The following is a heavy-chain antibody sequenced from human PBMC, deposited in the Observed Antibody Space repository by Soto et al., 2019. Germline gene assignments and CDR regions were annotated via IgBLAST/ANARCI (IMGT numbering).Heavy chain of an antibody. CDR3: ARGRGTVTTVTTHLDY. CDR2: IYYSGST. J-gene: IGHJ4*02. D-gene: IGHD4-17*01. Sequence: PSETLSLTCTVSGGSVSSGSYYWSWIRQHPGKGLEWIGYIYYSGSTYYNPSLKSRVTISVDTSKNQFSLKLSSVTAADTAVYYCARGRGTVTTVTTHLDYWGQGTLVTVSS. V-gene: IGHV4-31*03. CDR1: GGSVSSGSYY.